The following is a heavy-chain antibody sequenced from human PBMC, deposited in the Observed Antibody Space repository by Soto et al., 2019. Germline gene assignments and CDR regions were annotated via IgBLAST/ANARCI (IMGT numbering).Heavy chain of an antibody. D-gene: IGHD3-10*01. J-gene: IGHJ5*02. V-gene: IGHV1-2*02. CDR3: ARGGTMVRGALNNWFDP. Sequence: ASVKVSCKASGYTFTGYYMHWVRQAPGQGLEWMGWINLNSGGANYAQKFQGRVTMTRDTSISTAYMELSRLRSDDTAVYYCARGGTMVRGALNNWFDPWGQGTLVTVSS. CDR1: GYTFTGYY. CDR2: INLNSGGA.